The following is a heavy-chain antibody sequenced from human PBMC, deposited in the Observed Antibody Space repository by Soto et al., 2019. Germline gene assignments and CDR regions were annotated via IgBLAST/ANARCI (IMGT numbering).Heavy chain of an antibody. CDR3: STGVIWIGYFTVDS. D-gene: IGHD3-3*01. Sequence: QVQLVQSGAEVKKPGSSVKVSCKASGGSFGNSAINWVRQTPGQGLDWLGGFIPVYRTLNYAQKFQGRVTITADESTATAYMTLSRLASDDTAVYYCSTGVIWIGYFTVDSWGQGTRVTVSS. CDR2: FIPVYRTL. J-gene: IGHJ4*02. CDR1: GGSFGNSA. V-gene: IGHV1-69*01.